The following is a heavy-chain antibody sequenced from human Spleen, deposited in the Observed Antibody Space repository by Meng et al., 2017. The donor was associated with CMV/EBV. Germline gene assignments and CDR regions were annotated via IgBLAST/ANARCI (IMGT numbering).Heavy chain of an antibody. CDR2: INPNSGGT. J-gene: IGHJ6*02. CDR3: ARARHCSSTSCYLWYYYYGMDV. D-gene: IGHD2-2*01. CDR1: GYSFTDYY. Sequence: ASVKVSCKASGYSFTDYYIHWVRLAPGQGLEWMGWINPNSGGTNYAQKFQGRVTMTRDTSISTAYMELSRLRSDDTAVYYCARARHCSSTSCYLWYYYYGMDVWGQGTTVTVSS. V-gene: IGHV1-2*02.